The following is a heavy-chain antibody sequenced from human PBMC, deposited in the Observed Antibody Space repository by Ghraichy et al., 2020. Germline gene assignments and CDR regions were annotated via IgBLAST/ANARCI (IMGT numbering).Heavy chain of an antibody. D-gene: IGHD3-3*01. CDR2: INHSGST. J-gene: IGHJ3*02. Sequence: SETLSLTCAVYGGSFSGYYWSWIRQPPGKGLEWIGEINHSGSTNYNPSLKSRVTISVDTSKNQFSLKLSSVTAADTAVYYCARGQLTIFGVVMYFGAFDIWGQGTMVTVSS. V-gene: IGHV4-34*01. CDR3: ARGQLTIFGVVMYFGAFDI. CDR1: GGSFSGYY.